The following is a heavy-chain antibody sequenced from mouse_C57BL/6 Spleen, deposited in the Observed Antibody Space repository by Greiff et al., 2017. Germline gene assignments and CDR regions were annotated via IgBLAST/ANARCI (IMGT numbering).Heavy chain of an antibody. V-gene: IGHV5-4*01. Sequence: EVQGVESGGGLVKPGGSLKLSCAASGFTFSSYAMSWVRQTPEKRLEWVATISDGGSYTYYPDNVKGRFTISRDNAKNNLYLQMSHLKSEDTAMYYCARDSNFSAMDYWGQGTSVTVSS. CDR3: ARDSNFSAMDY. D-gene: IGHD2-5*01. CDR1: GFTFSSYA. J-gene: IGHJ4*01. CDR2: ISDGGSYT.